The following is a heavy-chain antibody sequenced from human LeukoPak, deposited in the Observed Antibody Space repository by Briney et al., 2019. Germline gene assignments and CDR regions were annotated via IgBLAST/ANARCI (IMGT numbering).Heavy chain of an antibody. D-gene: IGHD3-10*01. CDR3: ARHGSVRSPLGP. Sequence: SETLSLTCTVSGGSISSYCWSWIRQPPGKGLEWIGYIYATGSTNYNPSLKSRVTISVDTSKNQFSLNLRSVTAADTAVYYCARHGSVRSPLGPWGQGTLVTVSS. CDR2: IYATGST. J-gene: IGHJ5*02. V-gene: IGHV4-4*09. CDR1: GGSISSYC.